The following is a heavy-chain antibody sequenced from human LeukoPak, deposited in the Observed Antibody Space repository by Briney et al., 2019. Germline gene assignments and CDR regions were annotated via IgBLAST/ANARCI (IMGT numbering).Heavy chain of an antibody. CDR1: GFTFSSYW. CDR2: ITSDGSTT. D-gene: IGHD6-19*01. Sequence: GGSLRLSCAASGFTFSSYWMHWVRQAPGKGLVWVSHITSDGSTTNYADSVKGRFTISRDNAKNSLYLQMNSLRAEDMALYYCAKDTEAGYSDGWYSLGAFDIWGQGTMVTVSS. CDR3: AKDTEAGYSDGWYSLGAFDI. V-gene: IGHV3-74*01. J-gene: IGHJ3*02.